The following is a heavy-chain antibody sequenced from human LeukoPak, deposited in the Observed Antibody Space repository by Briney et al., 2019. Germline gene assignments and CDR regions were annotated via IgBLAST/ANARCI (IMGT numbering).Heavy chain of an antibody. J-gene: IGHJ5*02. CDR2: IYYSGST. CDR1: GGSISSSSYY. CDR3: ARDLTGTTSWAWFDP. V-gene: IGHV4-39*02. D-gene: IGHD1-7*01. Sequence: PSETLSLTCTVSGGSISSSSYYWGWIRQPPGKGLEWIGSIYYSGSTYYNPSLKSRVTISVDTSKNQFSLKLSSVTAADTAVYYCARDLTGTTSWAWFDPWGQGTLVTVSS.